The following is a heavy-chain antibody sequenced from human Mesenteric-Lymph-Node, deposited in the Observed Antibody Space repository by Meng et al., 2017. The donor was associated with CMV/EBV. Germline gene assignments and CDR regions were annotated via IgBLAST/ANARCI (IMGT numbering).Heavy chain of an antibody. D-gene: IGHD1-26*01. J-gene: IGHJ6*02. CDR2: ISSSSSTI. Sequence: GESLKISCAASGFTFSSYSMNWVRQAPGKGLEWVSYISSSSSTIYYADSVKGRFTVSRDNAKNSLYLQMNSLRAEDTAVYYCARVRGSYNYGMDVWGQGITVTVSS. CDR3: ARVRGSYNYGMDV. V-gene: IGHV3-48*04. CDR1: GFTFSSYS.